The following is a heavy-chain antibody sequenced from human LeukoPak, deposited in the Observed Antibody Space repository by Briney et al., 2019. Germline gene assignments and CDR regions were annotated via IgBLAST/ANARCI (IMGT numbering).Heavy chain of an antibody. V-gene: IGHV4-30-2*01. Sequence: SQTLSLTCTVSGGSISSGDYYWSWIRQPPGKGLEWIGYIYHSGSTYYNPSLKSRVTISVDRSKNQFSLKLSSVTAADTAVYYCARAELYDYVWGSYRYMGAFDIWGQGTMVTVSS. CDR2: IYHSGST. J-gene: IGHJ3*02. CDR1: GGSISSGDYY. CDR3: ARAELYDYVWGSYRYMGAFDI. D-gene: IGHD3-16*02.